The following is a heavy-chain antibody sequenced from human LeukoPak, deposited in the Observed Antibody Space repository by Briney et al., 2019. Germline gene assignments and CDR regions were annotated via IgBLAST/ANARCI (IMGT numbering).Heavy chain of an antibody. CDR3: AKGGVMITFGGVIPFGY. D-gene: IGHD3-16*02. J-gene: IGHJ4*02. V-gene: IGHV3-23*01. Sequence: GGSLRLSCAASGFTFSSYAMSWVRQAPGKGLEWVSAISGSGGSTYYADSVKGRFTISRDNSKNTLYLQMNSLRAEDTAVYYCAKGGVMITFGGVIPFGYWGQGTLVTVSS. CDR2: ISGSGGST. CDR1: GFTFSSYA.